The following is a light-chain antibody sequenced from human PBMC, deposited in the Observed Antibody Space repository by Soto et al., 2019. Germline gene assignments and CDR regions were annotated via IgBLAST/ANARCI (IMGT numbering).Light chain of an antibody. CDR2: GAS. Sequence: EIVVTQSTATLSLSPGERGTLSCRASESVTTYLAWYQQKPGQAPRLLIYGASTRATGIPARFSGSGSGTEFTLTISSLQSEDFAVYYCQQYNNWPPITFGQGTRLEIK. V-gene: IGKV3-15*01. CDR3: QQYNNWPPIT. J-gene: IGKJ5*01. CDR1: ESVTTY.